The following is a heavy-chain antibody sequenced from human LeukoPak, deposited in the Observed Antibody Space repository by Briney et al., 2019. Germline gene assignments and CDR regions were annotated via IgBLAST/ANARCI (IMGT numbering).Heavy chain of an antibody. Sequence: GGSLRLSCAVSGFTFSSYAMSWVRQAPGKGLEWVSAISGGGGSTYYADSVKGRFTISRNNSKNTLYLQMNSLRAEDTAGYYCAKVIVSSWSYYYGLDVWGQGTTVTVSS. CDR2: ISGGGGST. CDR1: GFTFSSYA. CDR3: AKVIVSSWSYYYGLDV. V-gene: IGHV3-23*01. D-gene: IGHD2-15*01. J-gene: IGHJ6*02.